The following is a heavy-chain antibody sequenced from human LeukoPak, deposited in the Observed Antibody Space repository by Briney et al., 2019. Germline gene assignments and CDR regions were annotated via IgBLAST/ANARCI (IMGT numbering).Heavy chain of an antibody. CDR3: ARGRKTIFGVARTYYYYGMDV. V-gene: IGHV4-39*01. CDR2: IYDSGST. Sequence: SETLSLTCTVSGGSIRSSYYYWGWIRQPPGKGLEWIGSIYDSGSTYYNPSLKSRVTISVDTSKNQFSLKLNSVTAADTAVYYCARGRKTIFGVARTYYYYGMDVWGQGTTVTVSS. CDR1: GGSIRSSYYY. D-gene: IGHD3-3*01. J-gene: IGHJ6*02.